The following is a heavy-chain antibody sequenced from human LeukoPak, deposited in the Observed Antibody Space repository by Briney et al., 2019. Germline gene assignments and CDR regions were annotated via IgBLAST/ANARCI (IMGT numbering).Heavy chain of an antibody. CDR3: VIMPGY. J-gene: IGHJ4*02. Sequence: SETLSLTCTASGGSISSYYWSWIRQPPGKGLEWIGYIYYSGSTYYNPSLKSRVTISVDTSKNQFSLKLTSVTAADTAVYYCVIMPGYWGQGTLVTVSS. V-gene: IGHV4-59*04. D-gene: IGHD2-2*01. CDR1: GGSISSYY. CDR2: IYYSGST.